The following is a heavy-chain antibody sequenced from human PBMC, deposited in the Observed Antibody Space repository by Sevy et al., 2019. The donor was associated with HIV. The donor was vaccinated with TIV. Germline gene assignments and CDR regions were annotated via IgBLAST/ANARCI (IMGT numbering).Heavy chain of an antibody. CDR1: GFTFSSYA. CDR3: AKDIAVAGRVGERNWFDP. Sequence: GGSLRLSCAASGFTFSSYAMSWVRQAPGKGLEWVSAISGSGGSTYYADSVKGRFTISRDNTKNTLYLQMNSLRAEDTAVYYCAKDIAVAGRVGERNWFDPWGQGTLVTVSS. D-gene: IGHD6-19*01. V-gene: IGHV3-23*01. J-gene: IGHJ5*02. CDR2: ISGSGGST.